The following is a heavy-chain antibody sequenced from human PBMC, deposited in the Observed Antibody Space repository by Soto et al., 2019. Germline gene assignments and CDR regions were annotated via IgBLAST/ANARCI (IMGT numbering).Heavy chain of an antibody. CDR1: GFTFSSYS. CDR2: ISSSSSYI. V-gene: IGHV3-21*01. Sequence: EVQLVESGGGLVKPGGSLRLSCAASGFTFSSYSMNWVRQAPGQGLEWVSSISSSSSYIYYADSVKGRFTISRDNAKNALYLQMNSLRAEDTAVYYWARASCGGDSYGMDVWGQGTTVTVSS. D-gene: IGHD2-21*02. J-gene: IGHJ6*02. CDR3: ARASCGGDSYGMDV.